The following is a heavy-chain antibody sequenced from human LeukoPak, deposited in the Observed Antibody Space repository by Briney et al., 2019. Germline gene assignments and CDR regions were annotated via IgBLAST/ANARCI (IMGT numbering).Heavy chain of an antibody. CDR2: ISAYDGNT. CDR3: ARGEYYYDSSGYYSQHGDAFDI. Sequence: ASVKVSCKASGYTFTSYGISWVRQAPGQGLEWMGWISAYDGNTNYAQKLQGRVTMTRDTSISTAYMELSRLRSDDTAVYYCARGEYYYDSSGYYSQHGDAFDIWGQGTMVTVSS. V-gene: IGHV1-18*01. D-gene: IGHD3-22*01. CDR1: GYTFTSYG. J-gene: IGHJ3*02.